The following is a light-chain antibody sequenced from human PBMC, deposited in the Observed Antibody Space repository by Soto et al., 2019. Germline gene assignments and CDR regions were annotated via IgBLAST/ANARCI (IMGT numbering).Light chain of an antibody. J-gene: IGKJ1*01. Sequence: EIVMTQSPATLSVSPGERATLSCRASQSVGSYLAWYQQKPGQAPRLLIYDASKRATGIPARFSGSGSGTEFTLTISSLQSEDFAVYSCQQYNNWPLTFGQGTKVDI. CDR3: QQYNNWPLT. CDR2: DAS. CDR1: QSVGSY. V-gene: IGKV3D-15*01.